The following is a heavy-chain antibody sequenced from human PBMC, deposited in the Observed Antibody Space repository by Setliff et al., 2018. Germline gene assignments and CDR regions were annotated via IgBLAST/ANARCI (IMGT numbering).Heavy chain of an antibody. CDR3: ARERYFDY. CDR1: GDSFNNYA. J-gene: IGHJ4*02. V-gene: IGHV1-69*05. CDR2: IIPMFGTP. Sequence: GASVKVSCKASGDSFNNYAISWVRQAPGQGLEWMGGIIPMFGTPAYAQKFQDRVTITTDESTSTAYMELDSLRSEDTAVYYCARERYFDYWGQGTLVTVSS.